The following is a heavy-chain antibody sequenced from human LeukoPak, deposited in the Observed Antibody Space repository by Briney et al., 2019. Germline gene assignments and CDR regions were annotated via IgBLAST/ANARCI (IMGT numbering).Heavy chain of an antibody. CDR1: GFTFSDSY. CDR2: IRTKTRNYAA. Sequence: GGSLRLSCAASGFTFSDSYMHWVRQASGKGLEWVGLIRTKTRNYAATYAESVKGRFTISRDDSKNTAYLQMNSLKMEDTAVYHCTRQNCTGGSCSYVDCWGQGTLVTVSS. J-gene: IGHJ4*02. CDR3: TRQNCTGGSCSYVDC. V-gene: IGHV3-73*01. D-gene: IGHD2-8*02.